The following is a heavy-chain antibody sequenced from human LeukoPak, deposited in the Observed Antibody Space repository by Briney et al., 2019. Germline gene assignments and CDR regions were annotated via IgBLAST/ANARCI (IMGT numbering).Heavy chain of an antibody. J-gene: IGHJ4*02. CDR3: ARGLWFAEENPPYSDY. D-gene: IGHD3-10*01. V-gene: IGHV4-61*02. CDR2: IYTNGST. CDR1: GGSISSSNYY. Sequence: MASQTLSLTCTVSGGSISSSNYYWDWIRQPAGKGLEWIGRIYTNGSTNYNPSLKSRFTISVDTSKNLFSLKLSSLTAGHSALYYCARGLWFAEENPPYSDYWGQGTLVTVSS.